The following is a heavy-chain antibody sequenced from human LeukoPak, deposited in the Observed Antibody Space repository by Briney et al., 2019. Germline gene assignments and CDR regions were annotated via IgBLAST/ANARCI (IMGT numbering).Heavy chain of an antibody. D-gene: IGHD1-26*01. CDR2: ISSDGSDK. CDR1: GFTFSTYG. Sequence: GGSLRLSCAASGFTFSTYGMHWVRQAPGKGLEWVALISSDGSDKSYPDSVKGRFTISRDNSKNTLYLQMNSLRAEDTAVYYCGKNRYSGSLSPFDIWGQGTMVTVSS. V-gene: IGHV3-30*18. CDR3: GKNRYSGSLSPFDI. J-gene: IGHJ3*02.